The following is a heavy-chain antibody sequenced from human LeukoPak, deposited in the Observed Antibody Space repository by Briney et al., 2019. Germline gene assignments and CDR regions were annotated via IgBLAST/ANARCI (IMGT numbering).Heavy chain of an antibody. CDR3: ARSGYSYGQGAFDI. CDR1: GGTFSSYA. D-gene: IGHD5-18*01. Sequence: SVKVSCKASGGTFSSYAISWVRQAPGQGLEWMGGIIPILGIANYAQKFLGRVTITADKSTSTAYMELSSLRSEDTAVYYCARSGYSYGQGAFDIWGQGTMVTVSS. CDR2: IIPILGIA. J-gene: IGHJ3*02. V-gene: IGHV1-69*10.